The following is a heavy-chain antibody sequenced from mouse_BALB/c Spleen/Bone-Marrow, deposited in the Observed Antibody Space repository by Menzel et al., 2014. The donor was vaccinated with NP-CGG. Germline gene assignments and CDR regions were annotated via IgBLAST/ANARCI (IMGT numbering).Heavy chain of an antibody. CDR1: GFTFSSYA. CDR3: ARRRSDLNYFDY. D-gene: IGHD2-14*01. V-gene: IGHV5-9-3*01. Sequence: EVKVVESGGGLVKPGGSLKLSCAASGFTFSSYAMSWVRRTPEKRLEWVASISSGGSYTCYPDSVKERFTISRDNAKNTLYPQMSSLRSEDTAMYYCARRRSDLNYFDYWGQGTTLTVSS. CDR2: ISSGGSYT. J-gene: IGHJ2*01.